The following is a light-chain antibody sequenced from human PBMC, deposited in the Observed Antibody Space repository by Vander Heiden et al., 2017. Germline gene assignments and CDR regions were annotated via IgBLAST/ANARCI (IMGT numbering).Light chain of an antibody. CDR2: DAS. V-gene: IGKV3-11*01. CDR1: QSVSSY. J-gene: IGKJ1*01. Sequence: VLTPSPATLSSSPGERATLSCRASQSVSSYLAWYQQKPGQAPRLLIYDASNRATGIPARFSGSGSGTDFTLTISSLEPEDFAVYYCQQRSNWLWTFGQGTKVEIK. CDR3: QQRSNWLWT.